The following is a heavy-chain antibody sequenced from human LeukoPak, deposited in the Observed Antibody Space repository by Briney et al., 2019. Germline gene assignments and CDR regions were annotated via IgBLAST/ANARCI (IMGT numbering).Heavy chain of an antibody. Sequence: SETLSLTCTVSGGSISSYYWSWIRQPPGKGLEWIGYIYYSGSTNYNPSLKSRVTISVDTSKNQFSLKLSSVTAADTAVYYCARDGTTGDAFDIWSQGTMVTVSS. J-gene: IGHJ3*02. CDR3: ARDGTTGDAFDI. CDR2: IYYSGST. V-gene: IGHV4-59*01. D-gene: IGHD4-17*01. CDR1: GGSISSYY.